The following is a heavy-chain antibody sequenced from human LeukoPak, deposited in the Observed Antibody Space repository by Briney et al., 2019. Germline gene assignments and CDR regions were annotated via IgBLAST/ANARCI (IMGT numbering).Heavy chain of an antibody. CDR2: ISGSGGDT. CDR1: GLTFRSYA. V-gene: IGHV3-23*01. D-gene: IGHD6-13*01. Sequence: GGSLRLSCAASGLTFRSYAMSWVRQPPGKGLEWVSAISGSGGDTFYADSVKGRFTISRENFKNTLSLQMNSLRAEDTALYYCARDLSYSSGWSDYWGQGTLVTVSS. CDR3: ARDLSYSSGWSDY. J-gene: IGHJ4*02.